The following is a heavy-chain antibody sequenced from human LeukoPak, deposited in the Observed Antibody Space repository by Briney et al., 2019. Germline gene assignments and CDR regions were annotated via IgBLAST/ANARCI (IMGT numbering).Heavy chain of an antibody. J-gene: IGHJ4*02. CDR1: GYTFCSYA. D-gene: IGHD4-17*01. V-gene: IGHV7-4-1*02. Sequence: ASVKVSCTASGYTFCSYAMHWVRQAPGQGLEWMGWMNTITGNPTYAQGFTGRFVFSLDTSVSTAYLQISSLQAEDTAVYYCARSNNDGDYLGVGFDYWGQGTLVTVSS. CDR3: ARSNNDGDYLGVGFDY. CDR2: MNTITGNP.